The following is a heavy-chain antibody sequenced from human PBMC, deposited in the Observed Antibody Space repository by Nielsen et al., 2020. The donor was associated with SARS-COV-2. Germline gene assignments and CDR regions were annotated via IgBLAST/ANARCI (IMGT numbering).Heavy chain of an antibody. V-gene: IGHV1-46*01. CDR2: INPSGGST. D-gene: IGHD2-21*01. Sequence: ASVKVSCKASGYTFTSYAMNWVRQAPGQGLEWMGIINPSGGSTSYAQKFQGRVTMTTDTSTSTAYMELRSLRSDDTAVYYCAREGEGGFDYWGQGTLVTVSS. J-gene: IGHJ4*02. CDR1: GYTFTSYA. CDR3: AREGEGGFDY.